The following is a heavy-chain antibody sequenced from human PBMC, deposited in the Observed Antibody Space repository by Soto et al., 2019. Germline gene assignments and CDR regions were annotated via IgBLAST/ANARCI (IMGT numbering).Heavy chain of an antibody. CDR2: IYWDDNK. CDR1: GFSLSSLGLG. V-gene: IGHV2-5*02. CDR3: VHADKVTTLQY. J-gene: IGHJ4*02. D-gene: IGHD4-17*01. Sequence: QITLKESGPTLVKPTQTLTLTCTFSGFSLSSLGLGVGWIRQPPGKALEWLALIYWDDNKYYSPSLKSRLSITKDASKPQRVHRITNMDPVGPGTYYCVHADKVTTLQYWGQGARVTVSS.